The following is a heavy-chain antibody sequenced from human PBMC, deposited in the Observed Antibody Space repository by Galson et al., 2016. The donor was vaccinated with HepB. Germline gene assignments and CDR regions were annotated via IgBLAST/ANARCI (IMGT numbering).Heavy chain of an antibody. D-gene: IGHD2-15*01. CDR3: AKGDQDIVMVVVALDS. Sequence: SLRLSCAASGFTFSSYWMHWVRQAPGKGLVWVSRINSDGSSTIYADSVKGRFTISRDNAKNTLYLQMNSLRAEDTAVYYCAKGDQDIVMVVVALDSWGQGTLVTVSS. CDR1: GFTFSSYW. CDR2: INSDGSST. V-gene: IGHV3-74*01. J-gene: IGHJ4*02.